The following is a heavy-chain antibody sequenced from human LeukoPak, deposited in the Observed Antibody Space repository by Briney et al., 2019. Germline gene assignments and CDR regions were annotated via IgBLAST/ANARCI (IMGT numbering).Heavy chain of an antibody. CDR2: ISSNGGST. D-gene: IGHD6-19*01. Sequence: GPSLRLSCSPSGFTISSYAMHWVRQAPGKGLEYVSAISSNGGSTYYADSVKGRFTISRDNSKNTLYRQMSSLRAEDTAVYYCVKGAGIAVAGTDFDYWGQGTLVTVSS. V-gene: IGHV3-64D*06. CDR1: GFTISSYA. CDR3: VKGAGIAVAGTDFDY. J-gene: IGHJ4*02.